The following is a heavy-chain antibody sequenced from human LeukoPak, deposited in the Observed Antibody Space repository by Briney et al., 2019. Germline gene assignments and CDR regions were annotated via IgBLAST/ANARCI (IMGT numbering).Heavy chain of an antibody. Sequence: SVKVSYKASGGTFSSYAISWVRQAPGQGLEWMGGIIPIFGTANYAQKFQGRVTITADESTSTAYMELSSLRSEDTAVYYCARDGETDDSSGYYVGDYWGQGTLVTVSS. J-gene: IGHJ4*02. CDR2: IIPIFGTA. V-gene: IGHV1-69*13. CDR3: ARDGETDDSSGYYVGDY. CDR1: GGTFSSYA. D-gene: IGHD3-22*01.